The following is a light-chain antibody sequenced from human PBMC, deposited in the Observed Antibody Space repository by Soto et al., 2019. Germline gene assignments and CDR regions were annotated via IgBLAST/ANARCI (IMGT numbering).Light chain of an antibody. CDR1: QGVSTN. V-gene: IGKV3-15*01. J-gene: IGKJ5*01. CDR3: QQYNNWPPLT. CDR2: GAS. Sequence: EIVMTQSPATLSVSPGERATLSCRASQGVSTNLAWYRQKPGQAPRLLIYGASTRATDVPARISGSGSGTDFTLTISSLQTEDFAVYFCQQYNNWPPLTFGQGTRLEIK.